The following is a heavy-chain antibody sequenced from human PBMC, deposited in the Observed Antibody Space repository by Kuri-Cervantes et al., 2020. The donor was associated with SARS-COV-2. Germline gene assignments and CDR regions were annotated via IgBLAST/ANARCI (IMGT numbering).Heavy chain of an antibody. J-gene: IGHJ4*02. CDR3: ARQFDYDFWSGYSAIRDY. CDR1: GDSMSRRY. D-gene: IGHD3-3*01. V-gene: IGHV4-59*04. CDR2: IYYSGST. Sequence: SETLSLTCNVSGDSMSRRYWNWIRQPPGKGLEWIGYIYYSGSTYYNPSLKSRVTISVDTSKNQFSLKLSSVTAADTAVYYCARQFDYDFWSGYSAIRDYWGQGTLVTVSS.